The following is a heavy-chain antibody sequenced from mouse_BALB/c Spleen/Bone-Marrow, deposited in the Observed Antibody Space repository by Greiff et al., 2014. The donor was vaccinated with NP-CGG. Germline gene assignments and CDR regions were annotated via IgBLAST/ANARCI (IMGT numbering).Heavy chain of an antibody. CDR3: ARGLGRWFDY. D-gene: IGHD1-1*02. CDR1: GFSFTSYG. CDR2: IWAGGST. V-gene: IGHV2-9*02. J-gene: IGHJ2*01. Sequence: QVQLKESGPGLVAPSQTLSITCTVSGFSFTSYGVHWVRQPPGKGLEWLGVIWAGGSTNYNSALTSRLSISKDNSKSKVFLKMNSLQTDDTAMYYCARGLGRWFDYWGQGTIFTVSS.